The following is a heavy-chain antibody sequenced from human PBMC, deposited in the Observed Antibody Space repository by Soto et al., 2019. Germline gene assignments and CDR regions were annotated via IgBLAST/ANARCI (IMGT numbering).Heavy chain of an antibody. D-gene: IGHD6-13*01. CDR3: ARAKRGIAAAGDFDY. Sequence: QVQLQQWGAGLLKPSETLSLTCAVYGGSFSGYYWSWIRQPPGKGLECIGEINHRGSTNYNQSLKSRVTIAVDTSKTQFSLKLSAVTAADTAVYYCARAKRGIAAAGDFDYWGQRTLVTVSS. CDR1: GGSFSGYY. J-gene: IGHJ4*02. V-gene: IGHV4-34*01. CDR2: INHRGST.